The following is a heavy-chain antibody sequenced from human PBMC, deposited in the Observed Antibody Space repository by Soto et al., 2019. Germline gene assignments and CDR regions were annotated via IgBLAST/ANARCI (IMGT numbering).Heavy chain of an antibody. CDR1: GDSVSSNSAA. J-gene: IGHJ4*02. CDR2: TYYRSKWYN. D-gene: IGHD3-22*01. CDR3: ASSSGYAPYYFDY. Sequence: QVRLQQSGPGLVKHSQTLSLTCAISGDSVSSNSAAWNWIRQSPSRGLEWLGRTYYRSKWYNDYAVSVTSRETIDPDPSKNQFSLPLNSVTPEDTAVYYCASSSGYAPYYFDYWGQGTLVTVSS. V-gene: IGHV6-1*01.